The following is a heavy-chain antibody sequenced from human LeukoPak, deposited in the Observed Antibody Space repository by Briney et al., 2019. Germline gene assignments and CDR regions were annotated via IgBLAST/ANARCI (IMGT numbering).Heavy chain of an antibody. D-gene: IGHD3-10*01. V-gene: IGHV4-59*01. CDR3: ARKGGFEEANWFDP. J-gene: IGHJ5*02. CDR1: GGSISSYY. Sequence: PSETLSPTCTVSGGSISSYYWSWIRQPPGKGLEWIGYIYYSGSTNYNPSLKSRVTISVDTSKNQFSLKLSSVTAADTAVYYCARKGGFEEANWFDPWGQGTLVTVSS. CDR2: IYYSGST.